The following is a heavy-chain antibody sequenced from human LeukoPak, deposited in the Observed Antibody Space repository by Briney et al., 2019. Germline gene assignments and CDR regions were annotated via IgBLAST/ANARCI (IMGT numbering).Heavy chain of an antibody. Sequence: SETLSVTFTVSGGSISGYYWSRIRQPPGKGLEWIGYIYYSGNTNYNPSLKSRVTLSVDTSKNQFSLDLTSVTAADTAVYYCARQNPAASGQGLDYWGQGTLVTVSS. D-gene: IGHD6-13*01. CDR3: ARQNPAASGQGLDY. CDR2: IYYSGNT. J-gene: IGHJ4*02. V-gene: IGHV4-59*08. CDR1: GGSISGYY.